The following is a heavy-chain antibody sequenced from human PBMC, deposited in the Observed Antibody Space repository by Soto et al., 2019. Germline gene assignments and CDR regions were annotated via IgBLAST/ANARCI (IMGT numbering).Heavy chain of an antibody. CDR2: IYYSGST. V-gene: IGHV4-39*01. CDR3: ARMLSGSYPIDY. CDR1: GGSISSSSYY. J-gene: IGHJ4*02. Sequence: QLQLQESGPGLVKPSETLSLTCTVSGGSISSSSYYWGWIRQPPGKGLEWIGSIYYSGSTYYNPSLKSRVTISVDTSKNQFSLKLSSVTAADTAVYYCARMLSGSYPIDYWGQGTLVTVSS. D-gene: IGHD1-26*01.